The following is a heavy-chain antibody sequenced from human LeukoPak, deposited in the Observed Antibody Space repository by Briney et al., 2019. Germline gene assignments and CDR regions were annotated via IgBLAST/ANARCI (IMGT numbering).Heavy chain of an antibody. CDR3: ARRTGFLFGMDV. CDR2: IDPSDSYT. V-gene: IGHV5-10-1*01. Sequence: GESLKISCKGSGYSFTNYWITWVRQMPGKGLEWMGKIDPSDSYTNYSPSFQGHATISADKSISTAYLQWSSLKASDTAMYYCARRTGFLFGMDVWGQGTPVTVSS. CDR1: GYSFTNYW. D-gene: IGHD6-19*01. J-gene: IGHJ6*02.